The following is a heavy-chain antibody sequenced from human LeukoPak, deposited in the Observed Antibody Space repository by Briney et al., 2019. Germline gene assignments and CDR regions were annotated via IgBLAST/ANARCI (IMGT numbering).Heavy chain of an antibody. CDR3: ARDTDITTSVYFFDY. V-gene: IGHV3-48*04. CDR2: ISSSSSTI. J-gene: IGHJ4*02. D-gene: IGHD1-1*01. CDR1: GFTFSSYS. Sequence: GGSLRLSCAASGFTFSSYSMNWVRQAPGKGLGWVSYISSSSSTIYYANSVKGRFTISRDNAKNSLYLQMNSLRAEDTAVYYCARDTDITTSVYFFDYWGQGALVTVSS.